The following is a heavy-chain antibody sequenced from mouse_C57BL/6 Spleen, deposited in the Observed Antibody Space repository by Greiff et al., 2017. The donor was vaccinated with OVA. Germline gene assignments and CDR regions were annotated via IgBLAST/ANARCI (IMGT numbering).Heavy chain of an antibody. D-gene: IGHD1-1*01. V-gene: IGHV2-2*01. CDR1: GFSLTSYG. CDR3: ARRTTVVDYYAMDY. CDR2: IWSGGST. J-gene: IGHJ4*01. Sequence: VKLMESGPGLVQPSQSLSITCTVSGFSLTSYGVHWVRQSPGKGLEWLGVIWSGGSTDSNAAFISRLSISKDNSKSQVFFKMNSLQADDTARYYCARRTTVVDYYAMDYWGQGTSVTVSS.